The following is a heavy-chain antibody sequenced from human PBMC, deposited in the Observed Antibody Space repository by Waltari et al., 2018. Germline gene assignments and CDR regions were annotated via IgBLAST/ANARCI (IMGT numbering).Heavy chain of an antibody. CDR3: AKDFRYSSGNDFDY. J-gene: IGHJ4*02. D-gene: IGHD6-19*01. CDR2: ISGSGGST. V-gene: IGHV3-23*01. Sequence: EVQLLESGGGLVQPGGSLRLSGAASGFTFSSYAMSWVRQAPGKGLGWVSAISGSGGSTYYADSVKGRFTISRDNSKNTLYLQMNSLRAEDTAVYYCAKDFRYSSGNDFDYWGQGTLVTVSS. CDR1: GFTFSSYA.